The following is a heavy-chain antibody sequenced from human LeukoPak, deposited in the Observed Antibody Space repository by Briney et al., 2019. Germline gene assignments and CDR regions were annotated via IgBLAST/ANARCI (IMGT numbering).Heavy chain of an antibody. J-gene: IGHJ4*02. V-gene: IGHV1-18*01. CDR1: GYTFTSYG. CDR2: ISAYNGST. Sequence: ASVKVSCKASGYTFTSYGISWVRQAPGQGLEWMGWISAYNGSTNYAQKLQGRVTMTTDTSTSTAYMELRSLRSDDTAVYYCARDPVVVVVAATPFDYWGQGTLVTVSS. D-gene: IGHD2-15*01. CDR3: ARDPVVVVVAATPFDY.